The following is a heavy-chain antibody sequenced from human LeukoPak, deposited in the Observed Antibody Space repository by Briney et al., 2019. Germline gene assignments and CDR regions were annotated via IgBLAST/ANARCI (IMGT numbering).Heavy chain of an antibody. CDR1: GYVFISYG. J-gene: IGHJ4*02. CDR2: ISGYNGET. CDR3: ARTQTTSGSFSFDY. Sequence: ASVKVSCKASGYVFISYGISWVRQAPGQGLEWMGWISGYNGETNYAQKLQGRVTMTTDTSTTTAYMELRSLRSDDTAVYYCARTQTTSGSFSFDYWGQRTLVTVSS. V-gene: IGHV1-18*01. D-gene: IGHD1-26*01.